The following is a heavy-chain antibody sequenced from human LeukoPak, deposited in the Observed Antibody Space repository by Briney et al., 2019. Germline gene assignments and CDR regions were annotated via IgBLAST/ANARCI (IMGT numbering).Heavy chain of an antibody. CDR1: GGSISGYY. Sequence: SETLSLTCAVSGGSISGYYWSWIRQPPGKGLEWIGDIHTSGNNNYNPSLKSRVTTSVDTSKNQFALKLSSVTAADTAVYYSARQSYYSGSGSWTGFDYWGQGTLVTVSS. CDR3: ARQSYYSGSGSWTGFDY. CDR2: IHTSGNN. D-gene: IGHD3-10*01. J-gene: IGHJ4*02. V-gene: IGHV4-4*09.